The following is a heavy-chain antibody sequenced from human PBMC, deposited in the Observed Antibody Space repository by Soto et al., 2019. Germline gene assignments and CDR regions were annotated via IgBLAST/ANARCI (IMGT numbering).Heavy chain of an antibody. V-gene: IGHV4-59*01. CDR2: IYSSGST. J-gene: IGHJ4*02. CDR1: GGSINNNY. D-gene: IGHD2-2*01. Sequence: SETLSLTCTVSGGSINNNYWSWIRQPPGKGLEWIGYIYSSGSTKYNPSLKSRVTISLDTSKNQFSLKLSSVTAADTAVYYCARGYASHDYWGQGTLVTVSS. CDR3: ARGYASHDY.